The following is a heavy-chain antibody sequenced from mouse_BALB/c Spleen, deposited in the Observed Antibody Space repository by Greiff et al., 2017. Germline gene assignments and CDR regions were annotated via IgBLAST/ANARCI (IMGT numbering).Heavy chain of an antibody. Sequence: QVQLQQPGAELVMPGASVKMSCKASGYTFTDYWMHWVKQRPGQGLEWIGAIDTSDSYTSYNQKFKGKATLTVDESSSTAYMQLSSLTSEDSAVYYCARWGTTNYFDYWGQGTTLTVAS. CDR2: IDTSDSYT. V-gene: IGHV1-69*01. D-gene: IGHD1-1*01. CDR3: ARWGTTNYFDY. CDR1: GYTFTDYW. J-gene: IGHJ2*01.